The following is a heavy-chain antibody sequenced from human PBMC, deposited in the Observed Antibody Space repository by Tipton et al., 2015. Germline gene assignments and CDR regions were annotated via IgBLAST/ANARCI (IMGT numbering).Heavy chain of an antibody. D-gene: IGHD1-14*01. CDR1: GFTFSNYA. Sequence: SLRLSCAASGFTFSNYAMTWVRQAPGKGLEWVSAINGGGGNTDYADSLKGRFTISRDNSKNTLYLQMSSLGAEDTAVYYCAKGDNVSRYGRRMDVWGQGTTVTVSS. CDR3: AKGDNVSRYGRRMDV. J-gene: IGHJ6*02. CDR2: INGGGGNT. V-gene: IGHV3-23*01.